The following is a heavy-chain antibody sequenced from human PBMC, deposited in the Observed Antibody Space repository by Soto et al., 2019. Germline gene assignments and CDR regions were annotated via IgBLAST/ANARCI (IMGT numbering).Heavy chain of an antibody. V-gene: IGHV1-69*13. CDR3: ARPLRFLEWLNFDY. Sequence: ASVKVSCKASGGTFSSYAISWVRQAPGQGLEWMGVIIPIFVTANYAQKFQGRVTITADESTSTAYMELSSLRSEDTAVYYCARPLRFLEWLNFDYWGQGTLVTVSS. CDR1: GGTFSSYA. CDR2: IIPIFVTA. D-gene: IGHD3-3*01. J-gene: IGHJ4*02.